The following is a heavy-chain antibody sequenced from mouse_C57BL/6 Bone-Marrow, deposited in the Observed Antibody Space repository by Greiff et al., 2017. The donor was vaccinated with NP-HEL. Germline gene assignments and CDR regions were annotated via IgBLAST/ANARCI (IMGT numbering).Heavy chain of an antibody. CDR3: ARSPITTVVEGYAY. V-gene: IGHV2-2*01. Sequence: QVHVKQSGPGLVQPSQSLSITCTVSGFSLTSYGVHWVRQSPGKGLEWLGVIWSGGSTDYNAAFISRLSISKDNSKSQVFFKMNSLQADDTAIYYCARSPITTVVEGYAYWGQGTLVTVSA. D-gene: IGHD1-1*01. CDR2: IWSGGST. J-gene: IGHJ3*01. CDR1: GFSLTSYG.